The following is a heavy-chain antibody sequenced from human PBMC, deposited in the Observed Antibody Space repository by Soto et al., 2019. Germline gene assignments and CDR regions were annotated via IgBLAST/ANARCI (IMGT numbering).Heavy chain of an antibody. CDR3: AKSPARVGQLAHVDY. CDR2: ISGSGGST. Sequence: EVQLLESGGGLVQPGGSLRLSCAASGFTFSSYAMSWVRQAPGKGLEWVSAISGSGGSTYYADSVKGRFTISRDNSKNTLYLQMNSLRAEDTAVYYRAKSPARVGQLAHVDYWGQGTLVTVSS. V-gene: IGHV3-23*01. J-gene: IGHJ4*02. D-gene: IGHD6-6*01. CDR1: GFTFSSYA.